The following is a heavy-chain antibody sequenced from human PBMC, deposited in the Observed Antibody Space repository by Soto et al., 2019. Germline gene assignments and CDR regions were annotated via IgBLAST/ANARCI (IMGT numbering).Heavy chain of an antibody. V-gene: IGHV6-1*01. D-gene: IGHD3-10*01. CDR1: VDSVSSNSAA. Sequence: LSLTLDISVDSVSSNSAASHWIRQSASRGLERLGRTNFRSKWYNDYAVSVRSRITINPDTSKNQFSLQRNSVTPEDTAVYYCGRSVRGHGVKYFDYWGQGTLVTVSS. CDR2: TNFRSKWYN. CDR3: GRSVRGHGVKYFDY. J-gene: IGHJ4*02.